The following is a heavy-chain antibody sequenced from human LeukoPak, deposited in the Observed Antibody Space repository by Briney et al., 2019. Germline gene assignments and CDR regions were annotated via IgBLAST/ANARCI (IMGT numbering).Heavy chain of an antibody. Sequence: GESLKISCEGSGYSFTTYWIGWVRQMPGKGLEWMGIIYPGDSDTRYSPSFQGQVTISADKSISTAYLQWSSLKASDTAMYYCARIAAAGTNAYYYYYMDVWGKGTTVTVSS. J-gene: IGHJ6*03. CDR2: IYPGDSDT. CDR3: ARIAAAGTNAYYYYYMDV. V-gene: IGHV5-51*01. D-gene: IGHD6-13*01. CDR1: GYSFTTYW.